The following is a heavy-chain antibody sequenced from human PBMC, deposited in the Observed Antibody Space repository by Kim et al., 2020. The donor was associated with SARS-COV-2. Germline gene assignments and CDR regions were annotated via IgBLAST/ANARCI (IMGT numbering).Heavy chain of an antibody. V-gene: IGHV3-33*01. CDR1: GFTFSSYG. CDR3: ARDLAQVYSSSSERNNWFDP. CDR2: IWYDGSNK. Sequence: GGSLRLSCAASGFTFSSYGMHWVRQAPGKGLEWVAVIWYDGSNKYYADSVKGRFTISRDNSKNTLYLQMNSLRAEDTAVYYCARDLAQVYSSSSERNNWFDPWGQGTLVTVSS. J-gene: IGHJ5*02. D-gene: IGHD6-6*01.